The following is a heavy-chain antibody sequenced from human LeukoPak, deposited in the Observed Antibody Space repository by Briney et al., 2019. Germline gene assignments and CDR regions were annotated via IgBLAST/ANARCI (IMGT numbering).Heavy chain of an antibody. Sequence: GGSLRLSCAASGFTFSTYAMSWVRQAPGKGLEWVSTISNNNGVRTYYADSVKGRFTISRDNSKNKVSLQMSSLRAEDTAVYYCAKDVGGLPFDRWGQGNLITVSS. D-gene: IGHD1-26*01. CDR2: ISNNNGVRT. J-gene: IGHJ4*02. V-gene: IGHV3-23*01. CDR3: AKDVGGLPFDR. CDR1: GFTFSTYA.